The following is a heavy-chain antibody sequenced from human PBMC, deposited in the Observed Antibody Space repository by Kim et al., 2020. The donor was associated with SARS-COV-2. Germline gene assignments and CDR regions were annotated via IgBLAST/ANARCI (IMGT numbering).Heavy chain of an antibody. V-gene: IGHV4-31*03. D-gene: IGHD3-3*01. Sequence: SETLSLTCTVSGGSISSGGHYWSWICQHPGKGLEWTGYIYYSGSTYYNPSLKSRVTISVDTSKNQFSLKLSSVTAADTAVYYCARVITIFGVVIGHDYWGQRFLVSVSS. CDR3: ARVITIFGVVIGHDY. CDR2: IYYSGST. J-gene: IGHJ4*02. CDR1: GGSISSGGHY.